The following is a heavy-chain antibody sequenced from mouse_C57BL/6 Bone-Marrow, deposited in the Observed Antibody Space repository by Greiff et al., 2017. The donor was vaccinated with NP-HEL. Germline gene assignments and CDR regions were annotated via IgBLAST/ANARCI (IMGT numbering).Heavy chain of an antibody. CDR2: ISSGGSYT. V-gene: IGHV5-6*01. CDR3: ARHYYSNYFDY. J-gene: IGHJ2*01. Sequence: EVQLVESGGDLVKPGGSLQLSCAASGFTFSSYGMSWVRQTPDKRLEWVATISSGGSYTYYPDSVKGRCTISRDNAKNTLYLQMSSLKSEDTAMYYCARHYYSNYFDYWGQGTTLTVSS. CDR1: GFTFSSYG. D-gene: IGHD2-5*01.